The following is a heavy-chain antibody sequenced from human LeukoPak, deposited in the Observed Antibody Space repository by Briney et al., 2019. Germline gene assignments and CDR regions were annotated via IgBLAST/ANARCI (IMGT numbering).Heavy chain of an antibody. CDR3: VREYYGAFDH. Sequence: GSLRLSCAASGFTFSNYWMHWVRQAPGKGLVWVSRTNSDGSSTIYADSVKGRFTISRDNAKNTLYLQMNSLRVEDTAVYYCVREYYGAFDHWGQGTLVSVSS. D-gene: IGHD3-16*01. V-gene: IGHV3-74*01. CDR1: GFTFSNYW. J-gene: IGHJ4*02. CDR2: TNSDGSST.